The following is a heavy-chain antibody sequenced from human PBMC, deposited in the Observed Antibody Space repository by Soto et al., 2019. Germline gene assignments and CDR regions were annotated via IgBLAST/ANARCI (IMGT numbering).Heavy chain of an antibody. CDR1: GITFIYAW. V-gene: IGHV3-15*07. J-gene: IGHJ4*02. D-gene: IGHD2-21*01. CDR3: THLLSLAHPYSYL. Sequence: EVQLVDSGGGLVKPGGSLRLSCAASGITFIYAWMDWVRQAPGKRLEWVGRIKSQASGGTIDYAAPVKGRFTISRDDSKNTVYLQMDSLKTEDTAVYYCTHLLSLAHPYSYLWGQGTQVTVSS. CDR2: IKSQASGGTI.